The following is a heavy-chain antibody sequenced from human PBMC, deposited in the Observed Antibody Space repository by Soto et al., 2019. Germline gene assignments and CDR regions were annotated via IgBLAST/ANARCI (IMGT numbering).Heavy chain of an antibody. CDR1: GYSFSSIG. J-gene: IGHJ4*02. V-gene: IGHV1-18*01. CDR3: ARDLDGSGSYYTNY. Sequence: SVKVSCENSGYSFSSIGISWVRQAPGQGLEWMGWISPHKGDTYYAQRLQGRVTMTTDTSTSTAYMELRSLRSDDTAVYFCARDLDGSGSYYTNYWGQGTLVTSPQ. D-gene: IGHD3-10*01. CDR2: ISPHKGDT.